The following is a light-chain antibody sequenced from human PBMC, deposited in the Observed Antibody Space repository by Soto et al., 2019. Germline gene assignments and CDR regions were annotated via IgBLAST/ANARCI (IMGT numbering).Light chain of an antibody. J-gene: IGKJ1*01. CDR2: GAS. CDR3: QRYNDK. V-gene: IGKV1-5*01. Sequence: IQMTQSPSTLSASVGDRVTITCRAGRDTIYWLAWYQQKAGRAPKLLIYGASTLASGVPSRFSGSGSGTEFTLTISSLQPDDSATYFCQRYNDKFGQGTKVEVK. CDR1: RDTIYW.